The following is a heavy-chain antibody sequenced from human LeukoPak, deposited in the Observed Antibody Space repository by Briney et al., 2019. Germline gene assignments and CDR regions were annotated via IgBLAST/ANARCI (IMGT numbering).Heavy chain of an antibody. D-gene: IGHD3-3*01. J-gene: IGHJ5*02. CDR2: ISAYNGNT. CDR1: GYTFISYG. Sequence: ASVKVSCKASGYTFISYGISWVRQAPGQGLEWMGWISAYNGNTNYAQKLQGRVTITTDESTSTAYMELSSLRSEDTAVYYCARATYYDFRNWFDPWGQGTLVTVSS. V-gene: IGHV1-18*01. CDR3: ARATYYDFRNWFDP.